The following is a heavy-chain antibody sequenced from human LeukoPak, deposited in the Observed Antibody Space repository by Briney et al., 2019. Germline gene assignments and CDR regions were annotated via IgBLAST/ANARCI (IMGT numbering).Heavy chain of an antibody. CDR1: GGSISPYF. D-gene: IGHD3-10*01. Sequence: SEALSLTCTVSGGSISPYFWSWIRQPPGKGLEWIGYISYTGSTNYNPSLKSRVTISVDTSKKQFSLQMTSVTAADTAVYYCARDDYRGVTNFDPWGQGTLVTVSS. V-gene: IGHV4-59*01. J-gene: IGHJ5*02. CDR2: ISYTGST. CDR3: ARDDYRGVTNFDP.